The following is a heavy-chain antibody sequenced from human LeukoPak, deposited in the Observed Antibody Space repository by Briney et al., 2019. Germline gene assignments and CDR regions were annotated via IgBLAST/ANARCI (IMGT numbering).Heavy chain of an antibody. D-gene: IGHD3-10*01. CDR3: ARAYYGSGKTFDY. CDR1: GGSISSYY. J-gene: IGHJ4*02. CDR2: IYYSGST. V-gene: IGHV4-59*01. Sequence: SETLSLTCTVSGGSISSYYWSWIRQPPGKGLEWIGYIYYSGSTNYNPSLKSRVTISVDTSKNQFSLKLSSVTAADTALYYCARAYYGSGKTFDYWGQGTLVTVSS.